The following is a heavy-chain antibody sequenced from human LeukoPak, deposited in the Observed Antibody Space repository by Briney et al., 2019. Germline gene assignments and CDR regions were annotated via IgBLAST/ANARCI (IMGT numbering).Heavy chain of an antibody. J-gene: IGHJ4*02. CDR1: GFTVSSNY. CDR3: AKDSHWILFDD. Sequence: GGSLRLSCAASGFTVSSNYMSWVRQAPGKGLEWVSVIYSGGSTYYADSVTGRFTISRDNSKNTLYLQMNSLRDEDTAVYYCAKDSHWILFDDWGQGTLVTVSS. CDR2: IYSGGST. D-gene: IGHD2-2*03. V-gene: IGHV3-66*01.